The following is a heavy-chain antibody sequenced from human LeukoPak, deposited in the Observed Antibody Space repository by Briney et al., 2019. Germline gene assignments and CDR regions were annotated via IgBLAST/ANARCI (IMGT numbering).Heavy chain of an antibody. J-gene: IGHJ4*02. CDR3: ARSSYYYDSSGYSDY. Sequence: ASVKVSCKASGYTFTGYYMHWVRQAPGQGLEWMGRINPNSGGTNYAQKFQGRVTITTDESTSTAYMELSSLRSEDTAVYYCARSSYYYDSSGYSDYWGQGTLVTVSS. CDR1: GYTFTGYY. D-gene: IGHD3-22*01. CDR2: INPNSGGT. V-gene: IGHV1-2*06.